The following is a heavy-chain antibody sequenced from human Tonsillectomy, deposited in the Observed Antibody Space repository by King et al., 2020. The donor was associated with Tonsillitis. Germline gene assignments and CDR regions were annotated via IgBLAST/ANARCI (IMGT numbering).Heavy chain of an antibody. D-gene: IGHD6-19*01. Sequence: VQLVESGGGLVQPGGSLRLSCAASGFTFSSYAMTWVRQAPGKGLEWVSAISGSAGNTYYAASVKGRFSISRDNSKNTLYLQMNSLRAEDTALYYCAKLGFTSGWYGYFDYWGQGTLVTVSS. CDR3: AKLGFTSGWYGYFDY. CDR2: ISGSAGNT. CDR1: GFTFSSYA. J-gene: IGHJ4*02. V-gene: IGHV3-23*04.